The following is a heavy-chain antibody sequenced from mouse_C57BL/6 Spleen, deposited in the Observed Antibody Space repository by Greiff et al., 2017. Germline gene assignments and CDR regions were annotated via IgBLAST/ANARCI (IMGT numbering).Heavy chain of an antibody. CDR1: GFTFSSYG. CDR3: ARHGGLYGSSYFDY. Sequence: EVHLVESGGDLVKPGGSLKLSCAASGFTFSSYGMSWVRQTPDKRLEWVATISSGGSYTYYPDSVKGRFTISRDNAKNTLYLQMSSLKSEDTAMYYCARHGGLYGSSYFDYWGQGTTLTVSS. CDR2: ISSGGSYT. V-gene: IGHV5-6*01. D-gene: IGHD1-1*01. J-gene: IGHJ2*01.